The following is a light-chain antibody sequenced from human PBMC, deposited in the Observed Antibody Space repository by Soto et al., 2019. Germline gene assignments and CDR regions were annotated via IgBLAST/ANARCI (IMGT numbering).Light chain of an antibody. CDR2: DAS. J-gene: IGKJ4*01. Sequence: AIQLTQSPSSLSASVGDRVTITCRASQGISSALAWYQHKPGRAPRLLIYDASSLQSVVSSRFSGSGSGTDFTLTISSLQPEDFANYYCQQFQSYALTFGGGTKLEIK. V-gene: IGKV1-13*02. CDR1: QGISSA. CDR3: QQFQSYALT.